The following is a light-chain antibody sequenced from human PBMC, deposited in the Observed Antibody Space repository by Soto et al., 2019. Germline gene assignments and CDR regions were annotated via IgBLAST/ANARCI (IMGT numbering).Light chain of an antibody. J-gene: IGLJ1*01. CDR2: EVS. V-gene: IGLV2-8*01. Sequence: LTQPPSASGSPGQSVTISCTGTSSDVGGYNYVSWYKQHPGKAPKLMIFEVSKRPLGVPDRFSGSKSGNTASLTVSGLQAEDEADYYCSSYSGSNIYVFGSGTRSPS. CDR1: SSDVGGYNY. CDR3: SSYSGSNIYV.